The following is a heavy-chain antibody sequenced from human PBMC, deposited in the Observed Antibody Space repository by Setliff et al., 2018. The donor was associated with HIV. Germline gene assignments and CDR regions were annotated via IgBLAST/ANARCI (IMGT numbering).Heavy chain of an antibody. CDR2: FSYTDEPYINYLE. CDR3: GRARSSWYNTSPYYFDL. Sequence: SETLSLTCTVSGVSVRSGDHWSWVRQAPGKGLEWIGYFSYTDEPYINYLEYFNSSLKNRLAITLDKPRNQFSLKLTSVTAADTAVYYCGRARSSWYNTSPYYFDLRGQGTLVTVSS. J-gene: IGHJ4*02. V-gene: IGHV4-30-4*01. D-gene: IGHD1-20*01. CDR1: GVSVRSGDH.